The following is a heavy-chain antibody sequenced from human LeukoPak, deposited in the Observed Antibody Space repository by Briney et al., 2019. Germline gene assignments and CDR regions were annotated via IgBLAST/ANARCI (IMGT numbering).Heavy chain of an antibody. CDR2: VYFSGSTNYSPSLT. J-gene: IGHJ5*02. D-gene: IGHD5-12*01. V-gene: IGHV4-59*12. Sequence: SETLSLTCTVSGGSISSYYWSWIRQPPGKGLEWIGYVYFSGSTNYSPSLTNYNPSLKSRATISGDTSKNQFSLKLSSVTAADTAVYYCARILGEWPIVATTNWFDPWGQGTLVTVSS. CDR1: GGSISSYY. CDR3: ARILGEWPIVATTNWFDP.